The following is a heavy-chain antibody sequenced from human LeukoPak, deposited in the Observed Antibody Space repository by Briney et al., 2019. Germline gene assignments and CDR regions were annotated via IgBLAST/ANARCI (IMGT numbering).Heavy chain of an antibody. Sequence: SETLSLTCAVYGGSFSGYYWSWIRQPPGKGLEWIGEINHSGSTNYNPSLKSRVTISVDTSKNQFSLKLSSVTAADTAVYYCARGLKSYGSGSRFDYWGQGTLVTVSS. D-gene: IGHD3-10*01. V-gene: IGHV4-34*01. CDR3: ARGLKSYGSGSRFDY. CDR1: GGSFSGYY. CDR2: INHSGST. J-gene: IGHJ4*02.